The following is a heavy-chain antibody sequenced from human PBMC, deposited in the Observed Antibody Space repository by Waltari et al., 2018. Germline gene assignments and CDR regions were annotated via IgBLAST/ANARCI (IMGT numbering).Heavy chain of an antibody. Sequence: EIQLVQSGGGLVQPGGSLRLSCAASGFNIDDYSLDWVRQDPGKGPEWGSYITGTRGTKFYADSVRGRFTISRDNAKNSLYLQMNSLRADDTAVYFCARPVRISGNYGLDVWGQGTTVIVSS. CDR1: GFNIDDYS. J-gene: IGHJ6*02. CDR3: ARPVRISGNYGLDV. CDR2: ITGTRGTK. V-gene: IGHV3-48*01.